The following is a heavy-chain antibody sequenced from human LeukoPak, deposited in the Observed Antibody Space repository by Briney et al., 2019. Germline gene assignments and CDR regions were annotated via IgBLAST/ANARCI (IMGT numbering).Heavy chain of an antibody. Sequence: SETLSLTCTVSGGSISSGGYYWSWIRQHRGKGLEWIGYIYYSGSTYYNPSLKSRVTISVDTSKNQFSLKLSSVTAADTAVYYCARDLPVDYYDSSGYSRFAFDIWGQGTMVTVSS. V-gene: IGHV4-31*03. CDR3: ARDLPVDYYDSSGYSRFAFDI. CDR2: IYYSGST. D-gene: IGHD3-22*01. J-gene: IGHJ3*02. CDR1: GGSISSGGYY.